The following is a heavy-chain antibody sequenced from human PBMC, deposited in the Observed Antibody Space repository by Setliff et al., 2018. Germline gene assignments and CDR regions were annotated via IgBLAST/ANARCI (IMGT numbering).Heavy chain of an antibody. V-gene: IGHV3-21*01. J-gene: IGHJ3*02. D-gene: IGHD6-25*01. CDR2: ISDSSLHI. CDR3: ARSAANGGHDPFDI. Sequence: GWSLRLSCAASGFPFSIYSMHWVRQAPGKGLEWVSSISDSSLHIYYRDSVKGRFTISRDNARNSLYLQMNSLRADDTAVYYCARSAANGGHDPFDIWGQGTMVTVSS. CDR1: GFPFSIYS.